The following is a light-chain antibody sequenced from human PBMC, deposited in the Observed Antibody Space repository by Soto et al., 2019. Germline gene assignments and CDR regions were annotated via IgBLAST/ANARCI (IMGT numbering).Light chain of an antibody. J-gene: IGLJ3*02. Sequence: QSALTQPASVSGSPGQSITISCTGTSSDVGNYNLVSWYQQHPGKAPQLMIYEATKRPSGVSNRFSGSKSGNTASLTISGLQTEDEADYYCSSYARNRDVLFGGGTKLTVL. CDR1: SSDVGNYNL. CDR3: SSYARNRDVL. V-gene: IGLV2-23*01. CDR2: EAT.